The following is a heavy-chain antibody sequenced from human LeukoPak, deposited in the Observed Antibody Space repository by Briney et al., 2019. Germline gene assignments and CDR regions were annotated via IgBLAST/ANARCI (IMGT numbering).Heavy chain of an antibody. CDR3: ARDRGLLWFGELLPDYYYYGMDV. V-gene: IGHV4-59*01. J-gene: IGHJ6*02. CDR1: GGSISSYY. D-gene: IGHD3-10*01. CDR2: IYYSGST. Sequence: SETLSLTCTVSGGSISSYYWSWIRQPPGKGLEWIGYIYYSGSTNYNPSLKSRVTISVDTSKNQFSLKLSSVTAADTAVYYCARDRGLLWFGELLPDYYYYGMDVWGQGTTVTVSS.